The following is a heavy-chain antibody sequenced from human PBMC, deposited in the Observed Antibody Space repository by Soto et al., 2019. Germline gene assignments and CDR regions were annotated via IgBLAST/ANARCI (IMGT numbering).Heavy chain of an antibody. J-gene: IGHJ6*03. D-gene: IGHD2-15*01. Sequence: GESLKISCKGSGYSFTSYWIGWVRQMPGKGLEWMGIIYPGDSDTRYSPSFQGQVTISADKSISTAYLQWSSLKASDTAMYYCARRAAVLGDYYYYYMEVWGKGTTVTVSS. CDR3: ARRAAVLGDYYYYYMEV. CDR1: GYSFTSYW. CDR2: IYPGDSDT. V-gene: IGHV5-51*01.